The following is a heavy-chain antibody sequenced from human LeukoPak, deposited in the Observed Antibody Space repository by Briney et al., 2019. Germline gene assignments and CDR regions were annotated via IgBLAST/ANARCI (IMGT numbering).Heavy chain of an antibody. CDR1: GFTFSSYA. Sequence: GRSLRLSCAASGFTFSSYAMHWVRQAPGKGLEWVAVISYDGSNKYYADSVKGRFTISRDNSKNTLYLQMNSLRAEDTAVYYCAKDWGLWFGESYYFDYWGQGTLVTVSS. CDR2: ISYDGSNK. D-gene: IGHD3-10*01. J-gene: IGHJ4*02. V-gene: IGHV3-30*04. CDR3: AKDWGLWFGESYYFDY.